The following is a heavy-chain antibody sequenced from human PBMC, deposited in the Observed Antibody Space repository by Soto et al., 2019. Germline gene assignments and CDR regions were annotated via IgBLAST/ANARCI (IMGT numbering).Heavy chain of an antibody. Sequence: ASVKVSCKASGYTFTSYDINWVRQATGQGLEWMGWMNPNRGNTGYAQKFQGRVTMTRNTSISTAYMELSSLRSEDTAVYYFARGRGLDCTNGVCYNDFDYWGQGTLVTVSS. CDR2: MNPNRGNT. CDR3: ARGRGLDCTNGVCYNDFDY. J-gene: IGHJ4*02. D-gene: IGHD2-8*01. V-gene: IGHV1-8*01. CDR1: GYTFTSYD.